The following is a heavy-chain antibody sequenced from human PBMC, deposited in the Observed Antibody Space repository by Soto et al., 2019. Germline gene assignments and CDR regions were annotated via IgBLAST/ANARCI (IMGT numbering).Heavy chain of an antibody. J-gene: IGHJ4*02. D-gene: IGHD1-1*01. Sequence: EVQLVESGGGLVEPGGSLRLSCAASGFTFSDAWMNWVRQAPGKGLDWVGRIKKRTDGGTADYAAPVKGRFTISRDDSKNTLYLQMNSLKPEDTAVYYCTTYQTGIVYWGQGVLVTVSS. CDR2: IKKRTDGGTA. V-gene: IGHV3-15*07. CDR3: TTYQTGIVY. CDR1: GFTFSDAW.